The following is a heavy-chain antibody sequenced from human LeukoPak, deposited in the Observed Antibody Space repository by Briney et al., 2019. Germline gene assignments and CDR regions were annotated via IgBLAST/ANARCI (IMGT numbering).Heavy chain of an antibody. D-gene: IGHD2-21*01. J-gene: IGHJ4*02. Sequence: PSETLSLTCTVSGGSISSSSYYWGWIRQPPGKGLEWIGSIYYSESTYYNPSLKSRVTISVDTSKNQFSLKLSSVTAADTAVYYCASLSRGLAYCGGDCYYDYWGQGTLVTVSS. CDR2: IYYSEST. CDR1: GGSISSSSYY. V-gene: IGHV4-39*01. CDR3: ASLSRGLAYCGGDCYYDY.